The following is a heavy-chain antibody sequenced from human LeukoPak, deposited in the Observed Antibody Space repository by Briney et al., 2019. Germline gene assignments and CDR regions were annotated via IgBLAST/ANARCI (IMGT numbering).Heavy chain of an antibody. V-gene: IGHV4-59*01. J-gene: IGHJ2*01. CDR3: ASGSFDGPLYGTYWYYHV. D-gene: IGHD1-14*01. CDR2: IYSNGNT. Sequence: SETLSLTCAVSGASINNNYWTWVRQPPGKGLEWIGYIYSNGNTNYNPSLKGRVTMSIETSKNQFSLQLPSVTAADTAVYYCASGSFDGPLYGTYWYYHVWGRGTLVTVSS. CDR1: GASINNNY.